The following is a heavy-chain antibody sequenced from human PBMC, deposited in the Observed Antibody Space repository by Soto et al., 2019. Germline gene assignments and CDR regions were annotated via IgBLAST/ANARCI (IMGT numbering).Heavy chain of an antibody. J-gene: IGHJ4*02. V-gene: IGHV3-49*04. D-gene: IGHD6-13*01. Sequence: GGSLRLSCTASGFTFGDYAMSWVRQAPGKGLEWVGFIRSKAYGGTTEYAASVKGRFTISRDDSKSIAYLQMNSLKTEDTAVYYCTRGRGAAAGSFDYWGQGTLVTVSS. CDR3: TRGRGAAAGSFDY. CDR2: IRSKAYGGTT. CDR1: GFTFGDYA.